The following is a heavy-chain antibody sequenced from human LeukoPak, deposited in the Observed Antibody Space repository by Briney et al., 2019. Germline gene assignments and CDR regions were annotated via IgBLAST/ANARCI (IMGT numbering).Heavy chain of an antibody. CDR3: ARVSRSGYLVIDY. V-gene: IGHV4-59*01. J-gene: IGHJ4*02. D-gene: IGHD5-12*01. Sequence: SETLSLTCTVSGGSISSYYWSWIRQPPGKGLEWIGYIYYSGSTNYNPSLKSRVTISVDTSKNQFSLKLSSVTAADTAVYYCARVSRSGYLVIDYWGQGTLVTVSS. CDR1: GGSISSYY. CDR2: IYYSGST.